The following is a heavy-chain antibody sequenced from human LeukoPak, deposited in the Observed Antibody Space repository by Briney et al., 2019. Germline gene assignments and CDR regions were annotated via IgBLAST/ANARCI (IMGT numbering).Heavy chain of an antibody. D-gene: IGHD3-3*01. Sequence: PSETLSLTCAVYRGSFFCYNCRSIRQPPGKRLEWIGEINHSGSTNYNPSLKSRVTISVDTSKNQFSLKLSSVTAADTAVYYCARAAIYEFWSGYWPGYFDPWGQGTLVTVSS. CDR2: INHSGST. V-gene: IGHV4-34*01. J-gene: IGHJ5*02. CDR3: ARAAIYEFWSGYWPGYFDP. CDR1: RGSFFCYN.